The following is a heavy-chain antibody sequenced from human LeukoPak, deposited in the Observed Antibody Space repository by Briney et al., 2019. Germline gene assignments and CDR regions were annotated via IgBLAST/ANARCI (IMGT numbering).Heavy chain of an antibody. D-gene: IGHD4-23*01. CDR2: IYYSGST. Sequence: SETLSLTCTVSGGSISSSSYYWGWIRQPPGKGLEWIGSIYYSGSTYYNPSLKSRVTISVDTSKNQFSLKVSSVTAADTAVYYCARRAGGYSHPYDYWGQGILVTVSS. V-gene: IGHV4-39*07. J-gene: IGHJ4*02. CDR3: ARRAGGYSHPYDY. CDR1: GGSISSSSYY.